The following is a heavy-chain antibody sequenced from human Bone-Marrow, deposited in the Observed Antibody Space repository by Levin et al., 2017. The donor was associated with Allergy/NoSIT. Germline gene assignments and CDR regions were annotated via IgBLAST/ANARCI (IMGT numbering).Heavy chain of an antibody. CDR1: GFTFSSYG. V-gene: IGHV3-33*01. CDR3: ARGGYEQIRDDAFDI. D-gene: IGHD5-18*01. Sequence: SGGSLRLSCAASGFTFSSYGMHWVRQAPGKGLEWVAVIWYDGSNKYYADSVKGRFTISRDNSKNTLYLQMNSLRAEDTAVYYCARGGYEQIRDDAFDIWGQGTMVTVSS. CDR2: IWYDGSNK. J-gene: IGHJ3*02.